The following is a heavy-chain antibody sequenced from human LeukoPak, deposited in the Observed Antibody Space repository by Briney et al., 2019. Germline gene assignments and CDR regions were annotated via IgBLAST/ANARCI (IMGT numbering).Heavy chain of an antibody. V-gene: IGHV3-23*01. D-gene: IGHD2-15*01. CDR3: ANRGVGYYYMDV. CDR2: ISVSGGST. Sequence: GGSLRLSCAASGFPFSTYAMTWVRQAPGKGLEWVSSISVSGGSTYYSDPAKGRFTISRDNSKNTLYLQTSSLRVEDTAVYYCANRGVGYYYMDVWGKGTTVTVSS. CDR1: GFPFSTYA. J-gene: IGHJ6*03.